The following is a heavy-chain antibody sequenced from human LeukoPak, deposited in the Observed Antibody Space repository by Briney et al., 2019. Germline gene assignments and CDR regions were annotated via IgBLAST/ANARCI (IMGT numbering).Heavy chain of an antibody. V-gene: IGHV4-4*02. CDR3: ARGTGYSSGCPDY. CDR2: IYHSGST. Sequence: SGTLSLTCAVSGGSISSSHWWSWVRRPPGKGLEWIGEIYHSGSTNYSPSLKSRVTLSVDKSKNQFSLKLSSVTAADTAVYYCARGTGYSSGCPDYWGQGTLVTVSS. J-gene: IGHJ4*02. D-gene: IGHD6-19*01. CDR1: GGSISSSHW.